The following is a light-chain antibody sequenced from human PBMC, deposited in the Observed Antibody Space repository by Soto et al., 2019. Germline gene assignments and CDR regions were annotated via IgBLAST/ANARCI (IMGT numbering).Light chain of an antibody. CDR2: DVS. CDR3: SSYTSSSTLDV. Sequence: QASLTQAAPGSRVPGQAITITCPGTSSDVGGYNYVSWYQQHPGKAPKLMIYDVSNRPSGVSNRFSGSKSGNTASLTISGLQAEDEADYYCSSYTSSSTLDVFGTGTKVTVL. J-gene: IGLJ1*01. CDR1: SSDVGGYNY. V-gene: IGLV2-14*01.